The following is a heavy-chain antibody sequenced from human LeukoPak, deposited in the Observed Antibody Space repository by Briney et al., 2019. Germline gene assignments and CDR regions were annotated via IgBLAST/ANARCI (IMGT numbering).Heavy chain of an antibody. V-gene: IGHV4-4*07. Sequence: SETLSLTCTVSGVSISIYYWSWIRQPAGKGLEWIGRIYTSGSTNYNPSLNSRVTMSVDTSKNQFSLKLSSVTAADTAVYYCARATEYSGNFRGPEYFQHWGQGTLVTVSS. CDR2: IYTSGST. J-gene: IGHJ1*01. CDR3: ARATEYSGNFRGPEYFQH. CDR1: GVSISIYY. D-gene: IGHD1-26*01.